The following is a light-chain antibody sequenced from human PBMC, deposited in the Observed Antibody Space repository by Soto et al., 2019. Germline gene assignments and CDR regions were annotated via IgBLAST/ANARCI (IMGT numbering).Light chain of an antibody. V-gene: IGKV1-6*01. Sequence: IQLTQSPSFLSASVGDRVTIPCRASQTISSWLAWYQQKPEKAPKLLIYAASSLHSGVPSRFSGSASGTDFTLTISSLQPEDFATYYCLQDYSYPWTFGQGTKVDIK. CDR3: LQDYSYPWT. CDR2: AAS. CDR1: QTISSW. J-gene: IGKJ1*01.